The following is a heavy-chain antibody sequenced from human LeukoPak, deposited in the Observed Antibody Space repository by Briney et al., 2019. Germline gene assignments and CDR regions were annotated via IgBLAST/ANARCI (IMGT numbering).Heavy chain of an antibody. J-gene: IGHJ5*02. Sequence: GESLKISCKGSESSFTSYWIGRVRQLPGKGLEWMGIIYPGDSDTRYSPSFQGQVTISADKSISTAYLQWSSLKASDTAMYYCARRRIGYCSSTSCPPFDPWGQGTLVTVSS. D-gene: IGHD2-2*01. CDR3: ARRRIGYCSSTSCPPFDP. CDR2: IYPGDSDT. V-gene: IGHV5-51*01. CDR1: ESSFTSYW.